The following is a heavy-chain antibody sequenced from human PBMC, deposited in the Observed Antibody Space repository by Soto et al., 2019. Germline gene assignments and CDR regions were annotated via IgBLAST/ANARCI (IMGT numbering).Heavy chain of an antibody. CDR1: GFTFSSYA. D-gene: IGHD3-10*01. Sequence: EVQLLESGGGLVQPGGSLRLSCAASGFTFSSYAMSWVRQAPGKGLEWVSAISGSGGSTYYADSVKGRFTISRDNSKNTLYLKMISLRDEDAAVYSCAKGSGARDGWGQGPLVTVSS. J-gene: IGHJ4*02. CDR3: AKGSGARDG. V-gene: IGHV3-23*01. CDR2: ISGSGGST.